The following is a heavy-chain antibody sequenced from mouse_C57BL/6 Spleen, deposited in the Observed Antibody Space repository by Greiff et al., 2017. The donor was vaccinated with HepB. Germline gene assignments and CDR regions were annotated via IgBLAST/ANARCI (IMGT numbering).Heavy chain of an antibody. J-gene: IGHJ2*01. D-gene: IGHD2-1*01. CDR3: ARIRIYYGNMGDY. CDR1: GYTFTSYW. V-gene: IGHV1-64*01. Sequence: VQLQQSGAELVKPGASVKLSCKASGYTFTSYWTHWVKQRPGQGLEWIGMIHPNSGSTNYNEKFKSKATLTVDKSSSTAYMQLSSLTSEDSAVYYCARIRIYYGNMGDYWGQGTTLTVSS. CDR2: IHPNSGST.